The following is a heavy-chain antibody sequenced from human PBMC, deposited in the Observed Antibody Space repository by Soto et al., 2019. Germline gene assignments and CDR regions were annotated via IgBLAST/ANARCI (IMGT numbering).Heavy chain of an antibody. D-gene: IGHD2-2*01. CDR1: GDSISSGGYY. CDR3: ARLSPIVVVPTAMGWFDP. CDR2: IFYSGYS. V-gene: IGHV4-31*03. J-gene: IGHJ5*02. Sequence: QVQLQESGPGLVKPSQTLSLTCTVSGDSISSGGYYWSWIRQSPGKGLEWIGYIFYSGYSYYNPSLKSRLFISVDTSKNHFSLRLSSVTAADTAVYYCARLSPIVVVPTAMGWFDPWGQGALVTVSS.